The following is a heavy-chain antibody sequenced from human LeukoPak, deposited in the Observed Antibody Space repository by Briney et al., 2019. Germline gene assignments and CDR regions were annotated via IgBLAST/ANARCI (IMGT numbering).Heavy chain of an antibody. CDR1: GFAFSSYS. D-gene: IGHD3-22*01. Sequence: GGSLRLSCAASGFAFSSYSMNWVRQAPGKGLEWVSYISSSSSTIYYADSVKGRFTISRDNAKNSLYLQMNSLRDEDTAVYYCARDGVGYYDSSGYPNWFDPWGQGTLVTVSS. CDR3: ARDGVGYYDSSGYPNWFDP. CDR2: ISSSSSTI. J-gene: IGHJ5*02. V-gene: IGHV3-48*02.